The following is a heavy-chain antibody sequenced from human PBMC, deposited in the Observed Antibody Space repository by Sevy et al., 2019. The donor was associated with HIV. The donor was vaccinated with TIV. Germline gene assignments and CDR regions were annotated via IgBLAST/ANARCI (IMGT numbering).Heavy chain of an antibody. J-gene: IGHJ3*02. CDR3: AKSYYYDSGSYYDGAFDI. V-gene: IGHV3-30*18. Sequence: GGSLRLSCAASGFTFSSYDMPWVRQAPGKGLEWVALISYDGSNKYYADSVKDRLTISRDNSKNTVYLPMNSLRAEDTAVYYCAKSYYYDSGSYYDGAFDIWGQGTMVTVSS. CDR2: ISYDGSNK. CDR1: GFTFSSYD. D-gene: IGHD3-10*01.